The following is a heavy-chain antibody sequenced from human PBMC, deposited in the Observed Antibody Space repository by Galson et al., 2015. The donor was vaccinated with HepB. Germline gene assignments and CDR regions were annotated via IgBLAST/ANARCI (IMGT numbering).Heavy chain of an antibody. Sequence: SLRLSCAASGFTFSSYGMHWVRQAPGKGLEWVAVIWYDGSNKYYADSVKGRFTISRDNSKNTLYLQMNSLRAEDTAVYYCARDLMIPSSSIAAGVDYWGQGTLVTVSS. J-gene: IGHJ4*02. CDR2: IWYDGSNK. D-gene: IGHD6-13*01. V-gene: IGHV3-33*08. CDR1: GFTFSSYG. CDR3: ARDLMIPSSSIAAGVDY.